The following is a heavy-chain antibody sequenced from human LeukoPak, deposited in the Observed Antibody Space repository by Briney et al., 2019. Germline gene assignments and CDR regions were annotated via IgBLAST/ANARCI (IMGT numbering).Heavy chain of an antibody. J-gene: IGHJ5*02. D-gene: IGHD6-19*01. V-gene: IGHV4-59*08. Sequence: PSETLSLTCTVSGGSISSYYWSWIRQPPGKGLEWIGYIYYSGSTNYNPSLKSRVTISVDTSKNQFSLKLSSVTAADTAVYYCARQYSSGWRKDWFDPWGQGTLVTVSS. CDR2: IYYSGST. CDR1: GGSISSYY. CDR3: ARQYSSGWRKDWFDP.